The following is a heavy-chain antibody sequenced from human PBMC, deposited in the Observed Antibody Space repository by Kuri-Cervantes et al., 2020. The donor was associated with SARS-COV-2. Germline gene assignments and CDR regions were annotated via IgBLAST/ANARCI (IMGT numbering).Heavy chain of an antibody. CDR3: VRTPHLGAFDF. D-gene: IGHD2-15*01. CDR1: GYDFTIYW. J-gene: IGHJ3*01. V-gene: IGHV5-10-1*01. Sequence: GGSLRLSCEVSGYDFTIYWISWVRQMPGKGLEWMGRIDPSDSYTDYSPSFGGHVTISIDKSISTAHLQWSSLKASDTAMYYCVRTPHLGAFDFWGQGTMVTVSS. CDR2: IDPSDSYT.